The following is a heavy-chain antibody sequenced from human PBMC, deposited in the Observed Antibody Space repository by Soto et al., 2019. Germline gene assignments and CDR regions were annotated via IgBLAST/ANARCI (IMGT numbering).Heavy chain of an antibody. Sequence: KESGPVLVKPTETLTLTCTVSGFSLSNARMGVSWIRQPPGKALEWLAHIFSNDEKSYSTSLKSRLTISKDTSKSQVVLTMTNMYTVDTATSYCARGYYDFWSGSYGRDVWGQGTTVTVSS. V-gene: IGHV2-26*01. D-gene: IGHD3-3*01. CDR1: GFSLSNARMG. J-gene: IGHJ6*02. CDR3: ARGYYDFWSGSYGRDV. CDR2: IFSNDEK.